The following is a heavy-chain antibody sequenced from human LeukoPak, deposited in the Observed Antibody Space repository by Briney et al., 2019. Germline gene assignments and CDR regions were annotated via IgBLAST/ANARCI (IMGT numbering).Heavy chain of an antibody. CDR3: AKYEAVAVFGFDY. CDR2: ISGSGGST. Sequence: GGSLRLSCAASGFTFSSYGMSWVRQAPGKGLEWVSAISGSGGSTYYADSVKGRFTISRDNSKNTLYLQMNSLRAEDTAVYYCAKYEAVAVFGFDYWGQGTLVTVSS. D-gene: IGHD6-19*01. V-gene: IGHV3-23*01. J-gene: IGHJ4*02. CDR1: GFTFSSYG.